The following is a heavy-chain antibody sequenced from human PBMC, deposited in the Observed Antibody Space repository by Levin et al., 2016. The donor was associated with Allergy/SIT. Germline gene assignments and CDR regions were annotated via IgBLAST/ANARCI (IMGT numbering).Heavy chain of an antibody. V-gene: IGHV5-51*01. J-gene: IGHJ2*01. Sequence: GESLKISCKGSGYSFTSYWIGWVRQMPGKGLEWMGIIYPGDSDTRYSPSFQGQVTISADKSISTAYLQWSSLKASDTAIYYCARAYEPGGSYYNWYFDLWGRGTLVTVSS. CDR2: IYPGDSDT. CDR3: ARAYEPGGSYYNWYFDL. CDR1: GYSFTSYW. D-gene: IGHD1-26*01.